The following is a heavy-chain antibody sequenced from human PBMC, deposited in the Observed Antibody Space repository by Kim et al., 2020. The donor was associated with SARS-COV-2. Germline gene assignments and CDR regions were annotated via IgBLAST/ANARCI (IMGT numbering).Heavy chain of an antibody. Sequence: ASVKVSCKASGYTFTSYGISWVRQAPGQGLEWMGWISAYNGNTNYAQKLQGRVTMTTDTSTSTAYMELRSLRSDDTAVYYCARDHPWAAAVYYYYGMDVWGQGTTVTVSS. J-gene: IGHJ6*02. CDR1: GYTFTSYG. V-gene: IGHV1-18*01. CDR2: ISAYNGNT. D-gene: IGHD2-2*01. CDR3: ARDHPWAAAVYYYYGMDV.